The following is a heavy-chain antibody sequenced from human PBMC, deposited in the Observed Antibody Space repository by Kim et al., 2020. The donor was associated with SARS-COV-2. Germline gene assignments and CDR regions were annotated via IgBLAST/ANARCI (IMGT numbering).Heavy chain of an antibody. CDR3: LKGGGGCSWDD. J-gene: IGHJ4*02. Sequence: GGSLRLSCTTSGFTFTGHAMSWVRQAPGKGLEWVSSIDGSDGTTYYVDSVKGRFSISRDDSKNTLYLQMSALRADDTAAYYCLKGGGGCSWDDWGQGTLV. CDR1: GFTFTGHA. V-gene: IGHV3-23*01. CDR2: IDGSDGTT. D-gene: IGHD6-13*01.